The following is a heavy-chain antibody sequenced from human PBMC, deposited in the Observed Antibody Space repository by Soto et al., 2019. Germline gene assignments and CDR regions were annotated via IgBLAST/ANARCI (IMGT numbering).Heavy chain of an antibody. CDR2: IWFDGRKE. CDR3: ARDRLPGDPLNYYHYGMDV. V-gene: IGHV3-33*01. J-gene: IGHJ6*02. D-gene: IGHD2-2*01. Sequence: QVQLVESGGGVVQPGRSLRLSCATSGFTFSSYGMHWVRQAPGKGLEWVAMIWFDGRKEYYADSVKGRFTISRDNSKTTLYLQMNSLRAEYTAVYYCARDRLPGDPLNYYHYGMDVWGQGTTVTVSS. CDR1: GFTFSSYG.